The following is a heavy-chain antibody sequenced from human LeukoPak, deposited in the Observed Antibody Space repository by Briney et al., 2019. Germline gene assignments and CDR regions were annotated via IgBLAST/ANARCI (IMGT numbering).Heavy chain of an antibody. CDR2: INWNGGST. J-gene: IGHJ4*02. CDR3: ARGLYYYDSSGYYYLGY. CDR1: GFTFDDYG. Sequence: GGSLRLSCAASGFTFDDYGMSWVRHAPGKGLEWVSGINWNGGSTGYADSVKGRFTISRDNAKNSLYLQMNSLRAEDTSLYYCARGLYYYDSSGYYYLGYWGQGTLVTVSS. D-gene: IGHD3-22*01. V-gene: IGHV3-20*04.